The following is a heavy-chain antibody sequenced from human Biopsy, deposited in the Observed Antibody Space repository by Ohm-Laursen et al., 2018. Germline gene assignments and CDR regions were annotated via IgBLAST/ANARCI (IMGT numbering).Heavy chain of an antibody. CDR2: FAPENGKT. CDR3: AADINVWNVNY. D-gene: IGHD1-1*01. CDR1: GYTLTELS. V-gene: IGHV1-24*01. Sequence: ASVKASCKVSGYTLTELSMHWVRQAPGRGLEWMGGFAPENGKTIYAQKFQGRVTMTEDTSTDTAYMELSSLRSEDTAVYYYAADINVWNVNYWGQGTLVTVSS. J-gene: IGHJ4*02.